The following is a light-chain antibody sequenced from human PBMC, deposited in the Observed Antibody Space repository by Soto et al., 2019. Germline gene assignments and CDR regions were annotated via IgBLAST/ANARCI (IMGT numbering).Light chain of an antibody. Sequence: QSVLTQPASVSGSPGQSVTISCTGTSSDVGGYNYVSWYQHHPGKAPKLMLYGVSDRPSGISNRFSGSKSGNTASLTISGLQAEEEADYYCGSYTSSSTLIFGGGTQLTVL. V-gene: IGLV2-14*01. J-gene: IGLJ2*01. CDR2: GVS. CDR1: SSDVGGYNY. CDR3: GSYTSSSTLI.